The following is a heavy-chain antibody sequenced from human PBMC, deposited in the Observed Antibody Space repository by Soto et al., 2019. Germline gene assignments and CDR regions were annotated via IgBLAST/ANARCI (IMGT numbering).Heavy chain of an antibody. V-gene: IGHV1-18*04. CDR3: ARAGPYDYVWGSYRPRGYFDY. J-gene: IGHJ4*02. D-gene: IGHD3-16*02. Sequence: ASVKVSCKASGYTFTSYGISWVRQAPGQGLEWMGWISAYNGNTNYAQKLQGRVTMTTDTSTSTAYVELRSLRSDDTAVYYCARAGPYDYVWGSYRPRGYFDYWGQGTLVTVSS. CDR1: GYTFTSYG. CDR2: ISAYNGNT.